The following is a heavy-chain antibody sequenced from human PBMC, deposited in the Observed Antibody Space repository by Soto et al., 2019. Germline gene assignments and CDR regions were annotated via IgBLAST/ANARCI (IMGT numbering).Heavy chain of an antibody. D-gene: IGHD2-15*01. CDR1: GFTFSSYA. J-gene: IGHJ3*02. Sequence: EVQLLESGGGLVQPGGSLRLSCAASGFTFSSYAMTWVRQAPGKGLEWVSAISGSGGSTYYADSVKGRFTISRDNSKNTLYLQMNSLRAEDTAVYYCAKDKMEVVVAAVHPPDAFDIWGQGTMVTVSS. CDR2: ISGSGGST. V-gene: IGHV3-23*01. CDR3: AKDKMEVVVAAVHPPDAFDI.